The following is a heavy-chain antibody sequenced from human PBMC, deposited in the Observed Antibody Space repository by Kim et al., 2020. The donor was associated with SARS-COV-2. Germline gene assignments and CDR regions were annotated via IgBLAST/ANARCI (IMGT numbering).Heavy chain of an antibody. Sequence: ASVKVSCKASGYTFTSYGISWVRQAPGQGLEWMGWISAYNGNTNYAQKLQGRVTMTTDTSTSTAYMELRSLRSDDTAVYYCARDEKYCSGGSCYSVAFDIWGQGTMVTVSS. CDR2: ISAYNGNT. CDR3: ARDEKYCSGGSCYSVAFDI. V-gene: IGHV1-18*04. CDR1: GYTFTSYG. J-gene: IGHJ3*02. D-gene: IGHD2-15*01.